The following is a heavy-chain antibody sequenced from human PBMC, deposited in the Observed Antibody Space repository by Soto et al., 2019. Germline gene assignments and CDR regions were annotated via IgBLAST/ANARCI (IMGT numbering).Heavy chain of an antibody. CDR3: ARSLGYDFWSGPKDY. J-gene: IGHJ4*02. D-gene: IGHD3-3*01. CDR1: GFTFSSYW. CDR2: INSDGSST. V-gene: IGHV3-74*01. Sequence: PGGSLRLSCAASGFTFSSYWMHWVRQAPGKGLVWVSRINSDGSSTSYADSVKGRFTISRDNAKNTLYLQMNSLRAEDTAVYYCARSLGYDFWSGPKDYWGQGTLVTVSS.